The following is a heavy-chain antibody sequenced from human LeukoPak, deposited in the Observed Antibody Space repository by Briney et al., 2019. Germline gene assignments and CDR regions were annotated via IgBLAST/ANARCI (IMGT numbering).Heavy chain of an antibody. CDR1: GFTFITYG. Sequence: PGGSLRLSCAASGFTFITYGMHWVRQAPGKGLEWVAVISYDGSNKYYADSVKCRFTISRDNSKNTLYLQMNSLRAEDTAVYYCASNRLSGYDPSPFGYWGQGTLVTVSS. CDR3: ASNRLSGYDPSPFGY. D-gene: IGHD3-16*01. J-gene: IGHJ4*02. CDR2: ISYDGSNK. V-gene: IGHV3-30*03.